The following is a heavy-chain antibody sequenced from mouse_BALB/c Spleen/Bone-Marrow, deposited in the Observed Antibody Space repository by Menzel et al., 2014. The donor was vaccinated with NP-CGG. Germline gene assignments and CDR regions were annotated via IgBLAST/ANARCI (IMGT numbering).Heavy chain of an antibody. J-gene: IGHJ2*01. D-gene: IGHD1-3*01. CDR1: GYTFTSYW. Sequence: DLVKPGASVKLSCKASGYTFTSYWINWIKQRPGQGLEWIGRIAPGSVSTYYNEMFKGKATLTVDTSSSTAYIQLSSRSSEDSAVYFCARGDNADYWGQGTTLTVSS. V-gene: IGHV1S41*01. CDR3: ARGDNADY. CDR2: IAPGSVST.